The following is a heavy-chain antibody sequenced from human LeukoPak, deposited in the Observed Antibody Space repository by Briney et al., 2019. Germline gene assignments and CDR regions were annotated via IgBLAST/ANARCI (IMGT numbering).Heavy chain of an antibody. CDR2: MKPDGSEI. J-gene: IGHJ6*03. CDR1: GFTFTTYW. D-gene: IGHD6-13*01. CDR3: ARDPRYSSSWYYYYYYMDV. V-gene: IGHV3-7*01. Sequence: GGSLRLSCAASGFTFTTYWMSWVRQAPGKGLEWVANMKPDGSEIFYVDSVKGRFTISRDNAKNSLYLQMNSLRAEDTAVYYCARDPRYSSSWYYYYYYMDVWGKGTTVTVSS.